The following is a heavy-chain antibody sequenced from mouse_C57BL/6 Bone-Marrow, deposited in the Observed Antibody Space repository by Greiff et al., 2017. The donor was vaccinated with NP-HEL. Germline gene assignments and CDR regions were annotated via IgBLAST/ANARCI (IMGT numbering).Heavy chain of an antibody. Sequence: EVQGVESGGGLVKPGGSLKLSCAASGFTFSSYAMSWVRQTPEKRLEWVATISDGGRYTYYPDNVKGRFTISRDNAKNNLYLQMSHLKSEDTAMYYCARAAYYSNLYAMDYWGQGTSVTVSS. CDR1: GFTFSSYA. CDR2: ISDGGRYT. CDR3: ARAAYYSNLYAMDY. D-gene: IGHD2-5*01. J-gene: IGHJ4*01. V-gene: IGHV5-4*01.